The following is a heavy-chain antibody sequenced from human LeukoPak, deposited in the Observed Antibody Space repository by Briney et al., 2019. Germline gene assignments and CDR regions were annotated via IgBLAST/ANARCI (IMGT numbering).Heavy chain of an antibody. J-gene: IGHJ6*02. CDR1: GFTFSSYW. CDR2: IKQDGSEK. Sequence: GGSLRLSCAASGFTFSSYWMSWVRQAPGKGLEWVANIKQDGSEKYYVDSVKGRFTISRDNAKNSLYLQMNSLRAEDTAVYYCARDANTWYYYDSSGYRRYYYYGMDVWGQGTTVTVSS. V-gene: IGHV3-7*01. D-gene: IGHD3-22*01. CDR3: ARDANTWYYYDSSGYRRYYYYGMDV.